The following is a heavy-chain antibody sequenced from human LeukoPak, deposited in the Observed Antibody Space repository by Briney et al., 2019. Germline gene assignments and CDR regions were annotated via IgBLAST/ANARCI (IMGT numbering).Heavy chain of an antibody. J-gene: IGHJ3*02. CDR2: ISSSSYI. D-gene: IGHD4-17*01. Sequence: GGSLRLSCAASGFTFSSYSMNWVRQAPGKGLEWVSSISSSSYIYYAGSVKGRFTISRDNAKNSLYLQMNSLRAEDTAVYYCARDHGTTVTTSIHRRSPDAFDIWGQGTMVTVSS. V-gene: IGHV3-21*01. CDR1: GFTFSSYS. CDR3: ARDHGTTVTTSIHRRSPDAFDI.